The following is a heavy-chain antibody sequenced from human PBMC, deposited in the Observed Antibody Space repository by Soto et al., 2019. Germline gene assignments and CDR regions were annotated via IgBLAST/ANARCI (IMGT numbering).Heavy chain of an antibody. J-gene: IGHJ6*02. Sequence: EVQLVESGGGLVQPGGSLRLSCAASGFIFSSYGMNWVRQAPGKXLEWVSYISSSSSTIYYVDSVKGRFTISRDNAKXXLXXXXXXXXXXXXXXYYCARDKGXXMTGTVYYYGMDVWGQGTTVTVSS. D-gene: IGHD6-19*01. CDR3: ARDKGXXMTGTVYYYGMDV. CDR1: GFIFSSYG. V-gene: IGHV3-48*01. CDR2: ISSSSSTI.